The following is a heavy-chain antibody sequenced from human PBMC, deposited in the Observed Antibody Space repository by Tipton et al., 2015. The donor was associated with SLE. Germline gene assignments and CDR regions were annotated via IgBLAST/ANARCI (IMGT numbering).Heavy chain of an antibody. CDR2: ISETGRT. CDR3: ARGGVGLRDHLDSFDV. CDR1: GYSISTVYY. V-gene: IGHV4-38-2*02. D-gene: IGHD3-10*01. Sequence: TLSLTCSVSGYSISTVYYWGWIRQSPGKGLEWIGSISETGRTYYTPSLRSQVTISLEPSRNQFSLNLNSVTAADTAVYYCARGGVGLRDHLDSFDVWGQGTMVTVSA. J-gene: IGHJ3*01.